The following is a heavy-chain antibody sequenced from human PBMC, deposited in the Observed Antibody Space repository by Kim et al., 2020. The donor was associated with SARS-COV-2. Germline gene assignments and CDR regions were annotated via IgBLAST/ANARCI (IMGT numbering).Heavy chain of an antibody. J-gene: IGHJ4*02. CDR2: IYYSGST. CDR3: ARAYPPITMVRGVGFDY. Sequence: SETLSLTCTVSGGSISSSSYYWGWIRQPPGKGLEWIGSIYYSGSTYYNPSLKSRVTISVDTSKNQFSLKLSSVTATDTAVYYCARAYPPITMVRGVGFDYWGQGTLVTVSS. V-gene: IGHV4-39*01. D-gene: IGHD3-10*01. CDR1: GGSISSSSYY.